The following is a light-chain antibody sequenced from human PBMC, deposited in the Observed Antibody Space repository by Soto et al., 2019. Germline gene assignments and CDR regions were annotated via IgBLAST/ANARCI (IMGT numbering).Light chain of an antibody. Sequence: IVMTQSPATLSMSPGERATLSCRASQSLNRDLAWYQQKPGQSPRLLIFGASIRATGIPARFSGSGSGTDFTLTISSLEPEDSAVYYCQQRHMWPITFGQGTRLEIK. CDR3: QQRHMWPIT. CDR2: GAS. CDR1: QSLNRD. V-gene: IGKV3-11*01. J-gene: IGKJ5*01.